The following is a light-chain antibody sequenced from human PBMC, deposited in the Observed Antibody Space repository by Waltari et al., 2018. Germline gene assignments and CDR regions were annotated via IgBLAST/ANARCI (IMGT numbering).Light chain of an antibody. CDR2: TNN. CDR3: ATWDDSLSGVV. V-gene: IGLV1-47*01. J-gene: IGLJ2*01. Sequence: QSVLTQPPSASGTPGQGVTISCSGSSSNIGTNSVYWYQQLPGTAPKLLIYTNNPRPSGVPDRVSGSKSGTSASLAISGLRSEDEADYYCATWDDSLSGVVFGGGTKLTVL. CDR1: SSNIGTNS.